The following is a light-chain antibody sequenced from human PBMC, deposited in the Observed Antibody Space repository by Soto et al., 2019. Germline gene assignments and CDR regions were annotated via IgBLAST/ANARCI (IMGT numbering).Light chain of an antibody. CDR3: QQYGSSPLFT. J-gene: IGKJ3*01. CDR1: QSVSSSY. CDR2: GAS. Sequence: EIVLTQSPGTLSLSPGERATLSCRASQSVSSSYLAWYQQKPGQAPRLLIHGASSRATGIPDRFSGSGSGTDFTLTISRLEPEDFAVYYCQQYGSSPLFTIGPGTKVDIK. V-gene: IGKV3-20*01.